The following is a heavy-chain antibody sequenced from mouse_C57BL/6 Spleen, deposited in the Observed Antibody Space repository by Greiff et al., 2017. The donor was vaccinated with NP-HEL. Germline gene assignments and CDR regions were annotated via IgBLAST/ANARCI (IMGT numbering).Heavy chain of an antibody. V-gene: IGHV1-81*01. CDR2: IYPRSGNT. CDR1: GYTFTSYG. D-gene: IGHD2-4*01. Sequence: SGAELARPGASVKLSCKASGYTFTSYGISWVKQRTGQGLEWIGEIYPRSGNTYYNEKFKGKATLTADKSSSTAYMELRSLTSEDSAVYFCASIYYDYGGSGQGLDYGGQGTTLTVSS. J-gene: IGHJ2*01. CDR3: ASIYYDYGGSGQGLDY.